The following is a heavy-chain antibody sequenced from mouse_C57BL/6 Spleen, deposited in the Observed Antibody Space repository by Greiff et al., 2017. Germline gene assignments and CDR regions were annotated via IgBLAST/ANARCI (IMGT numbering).Heavy chain of an antibody. CDR3: AIPPHYDGSSYGYFDV. CDR2: IHPSGSDT. D-gene: IGHD1-1*01. CDR1: GYTFTSYW. Sequence: VQLQQPGADLVKPGASVKVSCKASGYTFTSYWMHWVKQRPGQGLEWIGGIHPSGSDTNYTQKFKGKATLTVDKSSSTAYMQLSILTSEDSAVDYDAIPPHYDGSSYGYFDVWGTGTTVTVSS. V-gene: IGHV1-74*01. J-gene: IGHJ1*03.